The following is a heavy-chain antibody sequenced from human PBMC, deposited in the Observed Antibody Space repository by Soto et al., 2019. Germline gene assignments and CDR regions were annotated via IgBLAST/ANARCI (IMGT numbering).Heavy chain of an antibody. D-gene: IGHD3-22*01. CDR1: GGSISSYY. J-gene: IGHJ4*02. V-gene: IGHV4-4*07. Sequence: SETLSLTCTVSGGSISSYYWSWIRQPAGKGLEWIGRIYTSGSTNYSPSLKSRVTMSVDTSKNQFSLKLSSVTAADTAVYYCARAAGVVVITYFDYWGQGTLVTVSS. CDR2: IYTSGST. CDR3: ARAAGVVVITYFDY.